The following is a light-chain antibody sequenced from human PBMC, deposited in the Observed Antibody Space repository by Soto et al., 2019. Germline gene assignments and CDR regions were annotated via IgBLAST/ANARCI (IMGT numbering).Light chain of an antibody. CDR3: QQYGSSPLYT. Sequence: EIVLTQSPGTLSLSPGERATLSCRASQSVSSSYLAWYQQKPGQAPRLLIYGASSRATGTPDRFSGSGSGRDFTLTISRLEPEDFAVYYCQQYGSSPLYTFGQGTQLEIK. CDR1: QSVSSSY. CDR2: GAS. J-gene: IGKJ2*01. V-gene: IGKV3-20*01.